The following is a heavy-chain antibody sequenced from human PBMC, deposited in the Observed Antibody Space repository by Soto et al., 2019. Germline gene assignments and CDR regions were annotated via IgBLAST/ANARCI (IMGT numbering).Heavy chain of an antibody. CDR2: ISYDGSNK. Sequence: VGSLRLSCAASGFTFSSYGMHWFRQARVKGLEWVAVISYDGSNKYYADSVKGRFTISRDNSKNTLYLQMNSLRAEDTAVYYCAKDYYDSSGYTHQLDYWGQGTLVTVSS. CDR3: AKDYYDSSGYTHQLDY. J-gene: IGHJ4*02. CDR1: GFTFSSYG. V-gene: IGHV3-30*18. D-gene: IGHD3-22*01.